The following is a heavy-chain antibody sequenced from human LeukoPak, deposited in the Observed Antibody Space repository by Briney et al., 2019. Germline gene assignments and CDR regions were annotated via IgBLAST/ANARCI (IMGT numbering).Heavy chain of an antibody. Sequence: SETLSLTCIVSGGSIDRGSYYWSWIRQPPGKGLEWIGEINHSGSTNYNPSLKSRVTISVDTSKNQFSLKLSSVTAADTAVYYCARVQRGRGYWGQGTLVTVSS. CDR3: ARVQRGRGY. CDR2: INHSGST. V-gene: IGHV4-39*07. J-gene: IGHJ4*02. CDR1: GGSIDRGSYY.